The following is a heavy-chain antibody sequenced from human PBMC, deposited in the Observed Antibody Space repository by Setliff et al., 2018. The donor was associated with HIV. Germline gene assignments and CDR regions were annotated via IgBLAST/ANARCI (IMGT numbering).Heavy chain of an antibody. Sequence: SETPSLTCTVSGASITSHYWSWIRQSPGRELEWIGYIYSTGSTNYNPSLQSRVSISMDASKNKFSLKVTSVTAADTAVYYCARDNSYYYGSGSHYWYGMDVWGQGTTVTVSS. CDR1: GASITSHY. D-gene: IGHD3-10*01. J-gene: IGHJ6*01. V-gene: IGHV4-4*08. CDR2: IYSTGST. CDR3: ARDNSYYYGSGSHYWYGMDV.